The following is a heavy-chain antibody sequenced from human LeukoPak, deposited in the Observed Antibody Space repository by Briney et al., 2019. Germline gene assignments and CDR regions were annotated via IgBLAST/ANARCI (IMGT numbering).Heavy chain of an antibody. J-gene: IGHJ4*02. D-gene: IGHD6-13*01. CDR2: ISYDGSNK. V-gene: IGHV3-30*18. CDR1: GFTFSSYW. Sequence: PGGSLRLSCAASGFTFSSYWMSWVRQAPGKGLEGVAVISYDGSNKYYADSVKGRFTISRDNSRNTLYLQMNSLRAEDTAVYYCAKEPTGSSWYSYFDYWGQGTLVTVSS. CDR3: AKEPTGSSWYSYFDY.